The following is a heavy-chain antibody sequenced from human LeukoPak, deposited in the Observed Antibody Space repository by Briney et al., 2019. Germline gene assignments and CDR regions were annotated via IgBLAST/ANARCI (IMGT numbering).Heavy chain of an antibody. CDR3: ARGYGDFLSYYYYGMDV. V-gene: IGHV1-8*01. CDR2: MNPNSGNT. CDR1: GYTFTSYD. J-gene: IGHJ6*02. Sequence: ASVKVSCKASGYTFTSYDINWVRQATGQGLEWMGWMNPNSGNTGYAQKFQGRVTMTRNTSISTAYMELSSLRSEETAVYYCARGYGDFLSYYYYGMDVWGQGTTVTVSS. D-gene: IGHD4-17*01.